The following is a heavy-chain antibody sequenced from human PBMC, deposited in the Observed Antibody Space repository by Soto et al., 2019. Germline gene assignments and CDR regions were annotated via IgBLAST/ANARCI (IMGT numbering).Heavy chain of an antibody. D-gene: IGHD3-3*01. V-gene: IGHV3-23*01. CDR1: GFTFSTYA. CDR2: ISGSGGST. CDR3: AKPPGTSFWSGSYYYYYGMDV. J-gene: IGHJ6*02. Sequence: EVQLLESGGGLVQAGGSLRLSCAASGFTFSTYAMSWVRQAPGKGLEWVSGISGSGGSTYYADSVKGRFTISRDNSKNTVYLQMNSLRAEDTAVYYCAKPPGTSFWSGSYYYYYGMDVWGQGTTVTVSS.